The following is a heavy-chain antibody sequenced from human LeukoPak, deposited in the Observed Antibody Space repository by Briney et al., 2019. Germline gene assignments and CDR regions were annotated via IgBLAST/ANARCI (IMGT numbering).Heavy chain of an antibody. Sequence: ASVKVSCKASGYTFTGYYMHWVRQAPGQGLEWMGRINPNSGNTGYAQKFRGRVSITRNTSISTAYLELSSLVSEDTAVYYCARLGELPSDDYWGQGTLVTVSS. CDR1: GYTFTGYY. CDR3: ARLGELPSDDY. D-gene: IGHD3-16*02. J-gene: IGHJ4*02. CDR2: INPNSGNT. V-gene: IGHV1-8*03.